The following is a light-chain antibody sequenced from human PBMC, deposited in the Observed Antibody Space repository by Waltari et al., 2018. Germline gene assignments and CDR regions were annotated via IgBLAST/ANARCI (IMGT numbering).Light chain of an antibody. CDR2: WAS. CDR3: QQYYSIPFT. V-gene: IGKV4-1*01. J-gene: IGKJ2*01. Sequence: DIVMTQSPDSLAVSLGEGATINFKSTQNVLFSSNNKNYLAWYQQKSGQPPKLLFYWASTREAGVPDRISGSGSGTDFTLTISSLQAEDVAVYYCQQYYSIPFTFGQGTKVEIK. CDR1: QNVLFSSNNKNY.